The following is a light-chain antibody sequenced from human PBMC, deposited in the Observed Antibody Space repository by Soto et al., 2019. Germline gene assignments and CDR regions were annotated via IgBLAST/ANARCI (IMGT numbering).Light chain of an antibody. CDR3: QQYGASSIT. Sequence: DIVLTQSPGTLSLSPGERATLSCRASQSFSSFLAWYQQKPGQAPRLLIYGASSRATGIPDRFSGSGSGTDFTLTISRLEPEDFAVYYCQQYGASSITFGQGTRLEI. V-gene: IGKV3-20*01. CDR2: GAS. J-gene: IGKJ5*01. CDR1: QSFSSF.